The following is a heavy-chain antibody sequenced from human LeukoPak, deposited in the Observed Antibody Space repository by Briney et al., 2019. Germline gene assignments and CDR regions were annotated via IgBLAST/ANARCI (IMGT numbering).Heavy chain of an antibody. J-gene: IGHJ3*02. V-gene: IGHV3-20*01. CDR3: ARAVYYDFWSGSPDDAFDI. Sequence: GGSLRLSCAASGFTFDDYGMSWVRQAPGKGLEWVSGINWNGGSTGYADSVKGRFTISRDNAKDSLYLQMNSLRAEDTALYHCARAVYYDFWSGSPDDAFDIWGQGTMVTVSS. CDR2: INWNGGST. D-gene: IGHD3-3*01. CDR1: GFTFDDYG.